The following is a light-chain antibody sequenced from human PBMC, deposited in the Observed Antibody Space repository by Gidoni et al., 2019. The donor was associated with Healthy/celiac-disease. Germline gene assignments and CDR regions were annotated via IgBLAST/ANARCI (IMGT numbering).Light chain of an antibody. CDR2: WAS. CDR1: QIVLYSSNNKNY. J-gene: IGKJ3*01. CDR3: QQYYSTPFT. V-gene: IGKV4-1*01. Sequence: DIVMTQSPDSLAVSLGERATINCKSSQIVLYSSNNKNYLAWYQQKPGQPPKLLIYWASTRESGVPYRFSGSGSGTDFTLTISSLQAEDVAVYYCQQYYSTPFTFGPGTKVDIK.